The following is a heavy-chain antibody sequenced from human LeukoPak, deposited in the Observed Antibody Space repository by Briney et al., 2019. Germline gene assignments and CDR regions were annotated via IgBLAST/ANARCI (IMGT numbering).Heavy chain of an antibody. V-gene: IGHV3-23*01. D-gene: IGHD3-22*01. CDR1: GFTFSSYA. CDR3: THYYDSSV. CDR2: ISGSGGST. J-gene: IGHJ3*01. Sequence: TGGSLRLSCAASGFTFSSYAMSWVRQAPGKGLEWVSAISGSGGSTYYADSVKGRFTISRDDSKNTAYLQMNSLKTEDTAVYYCTHYYDSSVWGQGAMVTVSS.